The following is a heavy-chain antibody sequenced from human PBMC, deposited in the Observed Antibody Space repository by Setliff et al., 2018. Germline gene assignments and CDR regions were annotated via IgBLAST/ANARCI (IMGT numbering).Heavy chain of an antibody. V-gene: IGHV4-34*11. J-gene: IGHJ4*02. CDR3: ARLPRTVTHFDY. CDR2: IFYSGSS. Sequence: SETLSLTCAVYDGSFSHYYWSWIRQPPGKGLEWIGYIFYSGSSNYNPSLQSRVSISVDTSKNQLSLKLDSLTAADTAVYFCARLPRTVTHFDYWGQGALVTVSS. CDR1: DGSFSHYY. D-gene: IGHD4-17*01.